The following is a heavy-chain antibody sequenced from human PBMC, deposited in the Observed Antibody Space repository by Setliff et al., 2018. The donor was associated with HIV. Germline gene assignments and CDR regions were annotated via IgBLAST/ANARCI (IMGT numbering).Heavy chain of an antibody. CDR3: AKGSYSSGRYDNYLDY. V-gene: IGHV3-13*01. J-gene: IGHJ4*02. Sequence: GGSLRLSCAASGFTFSSYDMHWVRQATGKGLEWVSAIGTAGDTYYPGSVKGRFTISRENAKNTVYLQMNSLRVEDTAVYYCAKGSYSSGRYDNYLDYWGQGALVTVSS. CDR1: GFTFSSYD. D-gene: IGHD3-22*01. CDR2: IGTAGDT.